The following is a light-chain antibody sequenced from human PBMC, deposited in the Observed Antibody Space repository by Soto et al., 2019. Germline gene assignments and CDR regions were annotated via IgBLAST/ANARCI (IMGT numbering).Light chain of an antibody. CDR2: LTS. CDR3: QQANSFPIT. J-gene: IGKJ4*01. Sequence: DIQLTQSPSFLSASVGDRVTITCRASQGISKWLAWYQQKPGKAPKLLIYLTSSLQSGVPSTFSGSGSGTDFTLTISSLQPEDFATYYCQQANSFPITFGGGTKVDI. CDR1: QGISKW. V-gene: IGKV1-12*01.